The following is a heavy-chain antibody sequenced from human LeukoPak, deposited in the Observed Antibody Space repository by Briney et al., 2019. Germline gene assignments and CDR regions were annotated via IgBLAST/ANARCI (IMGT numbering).Heavy chain of an antibody. Sequence: SETLSLTCTVSGGSISSYYWSWIRQPPGKGLEWIGYIYYSGSTNYNLSLKSRVTISVDTSKNQFSLKLSSVTAADTAVYYCARDRGPWGITYYGMDVWGQGTTVTVSS. J-gene: IGHJ6*02. CDR2: IYYSGST. D-gene: IGHD3-16*01. CDR1: GGSISSYY. V-gene: IGHV4-59*12. CDR3: ARDRGPWGITYYGMDV.